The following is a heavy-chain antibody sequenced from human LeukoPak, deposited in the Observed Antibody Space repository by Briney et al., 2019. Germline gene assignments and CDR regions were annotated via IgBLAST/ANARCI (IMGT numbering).Heavy chain of an antibody. CDR2: IYSGGST. CDR3: ARGSGSGWPLDF. D-gene: IGHD6-19*01. J-gene: IGHJ4*02. CDR1: GFTVSSNF. V-gene: IGHV3-53*01. Sequence: PGGPLRLSCAASGFTVSSNFMSWVRQAPGKELQWVSIIYSGGSTDYADSVRGRFSVSRDSSKNTLSLQLNRLRADDTAVYFCARGSGSGWPLDFWGQGTLVTVSS.